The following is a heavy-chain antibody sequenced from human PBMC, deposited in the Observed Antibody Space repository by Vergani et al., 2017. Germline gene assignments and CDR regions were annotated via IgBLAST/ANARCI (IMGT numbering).Heavy chain of an antibody. D-gene: IGHD2-21*02. CDR2: IYYSGST. J-gene: IGHJ3*02. CDR1: GGSISSYY. CDR3: ARNPYCGGDCYSDAFDI. Sequence: QVQLQESGPGLVKPSETLSLTCTVSGGSISSYYWSWIRQPPGKGLEWIGYIYYSGSTNYNPSLKSRVTISVDTSKNQFSLKLSSETAADTAVYYCARNPYCGGDCYSDAFDIWGQGTMVTVSS. V-gene: IGHV4-59*01.